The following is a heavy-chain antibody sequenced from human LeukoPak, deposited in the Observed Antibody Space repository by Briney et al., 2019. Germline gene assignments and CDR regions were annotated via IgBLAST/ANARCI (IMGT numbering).Heavy chain of an antibody. CDR3: ARAGPTPGGQDAFDI. D-gene: IGHD2-15*01. CDR1: GYTFTVYY. J-gene: IGHJ3*02. V-gene: IGHV1-2*02. CDR2: INPNSGGT. Sequence: GASVKVSCRASGYTFTVYYMHWVRQAPGQGLEWMGWINPNSGGTNYAQKFQGRVTMTRDTSISTAYMELSRLRSDDTAVYYCARAGPTPGGQDAFDIWGQGTMVTVSS.